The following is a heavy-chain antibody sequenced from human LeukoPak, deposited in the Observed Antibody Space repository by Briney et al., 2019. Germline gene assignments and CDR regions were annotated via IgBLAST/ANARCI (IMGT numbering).Heavy chain of an antibody. V-gene: IGHV1-46*01. CDR2: IYPRDGST. CDR1: GYTFTSNY. J-gene: IGHJ3*02. CDR3: ARDRTLTGYYLDDAFNI. D-gene: IGHD3-9*01. Sequence: ASVKVSCKASGYTFTSNYIHWVRQAPGQGLEWMGMIYPRDGSTSYAQKFQGRVTVTRDTSTSTVHMELSGLRSEDTAVYYCARDRTLTGYYLDDAFNIGGQGTRATF.